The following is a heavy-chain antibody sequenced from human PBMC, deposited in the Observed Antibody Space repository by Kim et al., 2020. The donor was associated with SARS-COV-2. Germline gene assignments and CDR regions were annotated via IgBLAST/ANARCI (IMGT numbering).Heavy chain of an antibody. Sequence: SETLSLTCAVSGGSISSGGYSWSWIRQPPGKGLEWIGYIYHSGSTYYNPSLKSRVTISVDRSKNQFSLKLSSVTAADTAVYYCARGYGDYPFDYWGQGTLVTVSS. J-gene: IGHJ4*02. D-gene: IGHD4-17*01. V-gene: IGHV4-30-2*01. CDR2: IYHSGST. CDR1: GGSISSGGYS. CDR3: ARGYGDYPFDY.